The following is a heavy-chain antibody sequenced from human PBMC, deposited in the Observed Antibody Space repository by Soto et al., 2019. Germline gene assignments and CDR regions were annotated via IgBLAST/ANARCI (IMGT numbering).Heavy chain of an antibody. CDR2: ISASGGRT. J-gene: IGHJ4*02. Sequence: GWSLRLSCAASGFNFNTFSMTWLRQAPGKGPEWVAAISASGGRTFYADSVKGRFSISRDNSKSTVHLQMNTLRAEDTAIYFCAKDPGYTTESDYVALFDSGGPGT. V-gene: IGHV3-23*01. CDR1: GFNFNTFS. CDR3: AKDPGYTTESDYVALFDS. D-gene: IGHD3-16*01.